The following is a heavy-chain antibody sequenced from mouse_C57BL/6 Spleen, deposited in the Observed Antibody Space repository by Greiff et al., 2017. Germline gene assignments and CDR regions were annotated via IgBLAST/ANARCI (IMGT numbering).Heavy chain of an antibody. J-gene: IGHJ2*01. CDR2: IYPGSGST. CDR1: GYTFTSYW. Sequence: QVHVKQPGAELVKPGASVKMSCKASGYTFTSYWITWVKQRPGQGLEWIGDIYPGSGSTNYNEKFKSKATLTVDTSSSTAYMQLSSLTSEDSAVYYCAREGPGYFDYWGQGTTLTVS. CDR3: AREGPGYFDY. V-gene: IGHV1-55*01.